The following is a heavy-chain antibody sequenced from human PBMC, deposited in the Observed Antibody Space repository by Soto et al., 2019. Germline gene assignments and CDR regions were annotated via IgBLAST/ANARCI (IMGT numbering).Heavy chain of an antibody. CDR1: GYTFSTYG. V-gene: IGHV1-18*01. Sequence: QVQLVQSGAEVKKPGASVKVSCKASGYTFSTYGITWVRQAPGQGLEWMGWISAYNGNTNYAQKVQGRLTMTTDTSTSTAYMELRSLRSDDTAVDYCARDFDFWSGSLYFQHWGQGTLVTVSS. D-gene: IGHD3-3*01. CDR3: ARDFDFWSGSLYFQH. J-gene: IGHJ1*01. CDR2: ISAYNGNT.